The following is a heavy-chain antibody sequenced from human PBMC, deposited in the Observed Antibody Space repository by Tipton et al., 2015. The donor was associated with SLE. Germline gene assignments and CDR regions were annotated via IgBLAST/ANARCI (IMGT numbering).Heavy chain of an antibody. CDR1: GGSISSSSYY. V-gene: IGHV4-39*07. D-gene: IGHD5-12*01. Sequence: LRLSCTVSGGSISSSSYYWGWIRQPPGKGLEWIGSIYYSGSTYYNPSLKSRVTISVDTSKNQFSLKLSSVTAADTAVYYCARGGHKANFYYMDVWGKGTTVTVSS. CDR2: IYYSGST. CDR3: ARGGHKANFYYMDV. J-gene: IGHJ6*03.